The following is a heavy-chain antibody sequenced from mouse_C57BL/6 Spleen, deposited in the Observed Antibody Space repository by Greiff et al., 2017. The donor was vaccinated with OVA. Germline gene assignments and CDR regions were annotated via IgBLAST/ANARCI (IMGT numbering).Heavy chain of an antibody. CDR1: GFTFSSYA. J-gene: IGHJ4*01. D-gene: IGHD1-1*02. CDR2: ISSGGDYI. CDR3: TRGRWDYAMDY. Sequence: EVQGVESGEGLVKPGGSLKLSCAASGFTFSSYAMSWVRQTPEKRLEWVAYISSGGDYIYYADTVKGRFTLSRDNARNTLYLQNSSLKSEDTAMYYCTRGRWDYAMDYWGQGTSVTVSS. V-gene: IGHV5-9-1*02.